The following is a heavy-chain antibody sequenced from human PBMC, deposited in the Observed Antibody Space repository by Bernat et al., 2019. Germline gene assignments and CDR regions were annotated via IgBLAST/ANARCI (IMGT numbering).Heavy chain of an antibody. Sequence: QVQLQESGPGLVKPSETLSLTCTVSGGSISSYYWSWIRQPPGKGLEWIGYIYYSGSTNYTPSLKSRVTISVDTSKNQFSLKLSSVTAADTAVYYCARETKYGAFDIWGQGTMVTVSS. D-gene: IGHD2-2*01. V-gene: IGHV4-59*01. J-gene: IGHJ3*02. CDR1: GGSISSYY. CDR3: ARETKYGAFDI. CDR2: IYYSGST.